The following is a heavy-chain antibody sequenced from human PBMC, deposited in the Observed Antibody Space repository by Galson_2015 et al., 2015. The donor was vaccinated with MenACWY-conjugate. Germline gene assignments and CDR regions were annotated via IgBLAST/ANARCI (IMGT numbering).Heavy chain of an antibody. CDR2: ISWNSGTI. CDR3: AKMSTGGGT. D-gene: IGHD3-16*01. J-gene: IGHJ5*02. Sequence: SLRLFCAASGFTFDDYAMHWVRQVPGKGLEWVSGISWNSGTIGYADSVKGRFTISRDNAKKSLYLQMNSLRAEDTALYYCAKMSTGGGTWGRGTLVTVSS. CDR1: GFTFDDYA. V-gene: IGHV3-9*01.